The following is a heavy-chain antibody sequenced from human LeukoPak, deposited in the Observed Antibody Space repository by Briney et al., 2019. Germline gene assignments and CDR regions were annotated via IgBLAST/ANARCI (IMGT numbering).Heavy chain of an antibody. D-gene: IGHD3-22*01. CDR3: ARDYYDSSGYYWGGGAFDI. V-gene: IGHV1-69*06. J-gene: IGHJ3*02. CDR2: IIPIFGTA. Sequence: ASVKVSCKASGGTFSSYAISWVRQAPGQGLEWMGGIIPIFGTANYAQKFQGRVTITADKSTSTAYMELSSLRSEDTAVYYCARDYYDSSGYYWGGGAFDIWGQGTMVTVSS. CDR1: GGTFSSYA.